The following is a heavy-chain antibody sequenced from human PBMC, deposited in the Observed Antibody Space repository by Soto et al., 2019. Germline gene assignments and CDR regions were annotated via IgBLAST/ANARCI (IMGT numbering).Heavy chain of an antibody. CDR3: ARARYPSHYMDV. CDR2: IIPILGIA. CDR1: GGTFSSYT. J-gene: IGHJ6*03. Sequence: GASVKVSCKASGGTFSSYTIIWVRQAPGQGLEWMGRIIPILGIASYVQKFQGRVTITADKSTSTAYMELSSLRSEDTAVYYCARARYPSHYMDVWGKGTTVTVSS. D-gene: IGHD1-1*01. V-gene: IGHV1-69*02.